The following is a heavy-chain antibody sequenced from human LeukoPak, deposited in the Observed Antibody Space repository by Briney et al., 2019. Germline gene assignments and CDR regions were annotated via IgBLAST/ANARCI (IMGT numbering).Heavy chain of an antibody. CDR1: GFTFRSYG. Sequence: GGSLRLSCGASGFTFRSYGVHWVRQAPGKGLEWVAFIQKDGSNKYYGDSVKGRFTISRDNSKNTLYLQMNSLRVEDTAVYYCAQEMYDYVWGSYFENWGQGTLVTVSS. D-gene: IGHD3-16*01. J-gene: IGHJ4*02. CDR3: AQEMYDYVWGSYFEN. V-gene: IGHV3-30*02. CDR2: IQKDGSNK.